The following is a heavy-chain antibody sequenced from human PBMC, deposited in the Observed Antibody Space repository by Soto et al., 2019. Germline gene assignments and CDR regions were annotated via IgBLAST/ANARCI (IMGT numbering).Heavy chain of an antibody. CDR2: IIPIFGTA. Sequence: SVKVSCKASGGTFSSYAISWVRQAPGQGLEWMGGIIPIFGTANYAQKFQGRVTITADESTSTAYMELSSLRSEDTAVYYYARSSSIAARPGFDYWGQGTLVTVSS. J-gene: IGHJ4*02. V-gene: IGHV1-69*13. CDR3: ARSSSIAARPGFDY. CDR1: GGTFSSYA. D-gene: IGHD6-6*01.